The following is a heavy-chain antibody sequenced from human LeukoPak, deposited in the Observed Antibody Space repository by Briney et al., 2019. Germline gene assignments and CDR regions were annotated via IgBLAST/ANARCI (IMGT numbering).Heavy chain of an antibody. CDR2: IYPGDSDT. Sequence: GESLKISCRASGYSFTSYWIGWVRQMPGKGLEWMGIIYPGDSDTRYSPSFQGQVTISADKSISTAYLQWSSLKASDTAMYYCARRDGVVAAVYYFDYWGQGTLVTVSS. CDR3: ARRDGVVAAVYYFDY. J-gene: IGHJ4*02. V-gene: IGHV5-51*01. D-gene: IGHD2-15*01. CDR1: GYSFTSYW.